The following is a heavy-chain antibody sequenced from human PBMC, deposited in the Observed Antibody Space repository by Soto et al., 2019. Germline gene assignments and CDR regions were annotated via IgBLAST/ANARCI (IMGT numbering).Heavy chain of an antibody. Sequence: QVQLVQSGAEVKKPGASVKVSCKASGYTFTSYDINWVRQATGQGLEWMGWMNPNSGNTGYAQKFQRRVTMTRNTSICTAYMGLSSLRSEDTAVYYCARGPIYCSGGGCYFLWFAPWGQGSLVPVSS. J-gene: IGHJ5*02. CDR1: GYTFTSYD. CDR3: ARGPIYCSGGGCYFLWFAP. V-gene: IGHV1-8*01. D-gene: IGHD2-15*01. CDR2: MNPNSGNT.